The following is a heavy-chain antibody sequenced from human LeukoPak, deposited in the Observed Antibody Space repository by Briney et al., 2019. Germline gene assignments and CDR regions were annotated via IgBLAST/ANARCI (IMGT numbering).Heavy chain of an antibody. V-gene: IGHV3-48*01. Sequence: GGSLRLSCAASGFTFSHYSMNWVRQAPGKGLEWVSYISSSSSTIYYADSVKGRFTISRDNAKNSLYLQMNSLRAEDTAVYYCARSGQQLVLGAFDIWGQGTMVTVSS. J-gene: IGHJ3*02. CDR3: ARSGQQLVLGAFDI. CDR2: ISSSSSTI. CDR1: GFTFSHYS. D-gene: IGHD6-13*01.